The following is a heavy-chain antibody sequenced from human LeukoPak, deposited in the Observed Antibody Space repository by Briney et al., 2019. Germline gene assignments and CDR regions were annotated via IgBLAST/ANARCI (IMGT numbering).Heavy chain of an antibody. V-gene: IGHV3-48*04. CDR3: ARDNLAGRGYYYGMDV. CDR2: ITGSSSSI. Sequence: GGSLRLSCAASGFSFSRYNMNWVRQAPGKGLEWVAYITGSSSSIYYADSVKGRFTISRDNAKNSLYLQMNSLRAEDTAVYYCARDNLAGRGYYYGMDVWGQGTTVTVSS. J-gene: IGHJ6*02. CDR1: GFSFSRYN.